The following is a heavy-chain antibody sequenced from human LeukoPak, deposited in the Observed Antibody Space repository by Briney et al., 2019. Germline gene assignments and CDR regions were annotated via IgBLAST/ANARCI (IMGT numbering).Heavy chain of an antibody. CDR2: VYASGAT. J-gene: IGHJ3*02. Sequence: KPSETLSLTCTVSGGSITNYYWSSIRQPPGEGLEWIGYVYASGATNSNPSLKSRVTISVDTSKNQFSLKLSSVTAADTAVYYCARHGKGVTYFYTFDIWGQGTVVAVSS. CDR3: ARHGKGVTYFYTFDI. D-gene: IGHD2/OR15-2a*01. V-gene: IGHV4-59*08. CDR1: GGSITNYY.